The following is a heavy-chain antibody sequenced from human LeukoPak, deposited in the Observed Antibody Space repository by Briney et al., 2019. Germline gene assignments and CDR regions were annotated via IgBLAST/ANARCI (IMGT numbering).Heavy chain of an antibody. CDR3: AKGSFYDSSGSFYFDY. D-gene: IGHD3-22*01. V-gene: IGHV3-23*01. CDR2: ISGSGDNT. CDR1: GFTFSSYA. J-gene: IGHJ4*02. Sequence: GGSLRLSCAASGFTFSSYAMSWVRQAPGKGLEWVSGISGSGDNTYYADSVKGRFTISRDNSKNTLYVQVNSLGTEDTAAYYCAKGSFYDSSGSFYFDYWGQGTLSPSPQ.